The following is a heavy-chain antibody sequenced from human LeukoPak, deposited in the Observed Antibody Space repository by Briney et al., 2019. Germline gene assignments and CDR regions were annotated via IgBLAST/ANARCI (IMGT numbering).Heavy chain of an antibody. Sequence: ASVKVSCKASDYTFTRYGVSWVRQAPGQGLEWMGWISAYNGNTKYAPKLQGRVTMTTDTSTNTAYMELRSLRSDDTAVYYCARSYSSSSMDYWGQGTLVTVSS. J-gene: IGHJ4*02. V-gene: IGHV1-18*01. D-gene: IGHD6-6*01. CDR3: ARSYSSSSMDY. CDR1: DYTFTRYG. CDR2: ISAYNGNT.